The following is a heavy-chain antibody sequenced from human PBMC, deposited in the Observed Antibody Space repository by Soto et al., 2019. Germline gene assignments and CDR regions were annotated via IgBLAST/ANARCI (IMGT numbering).Heavy chain of an antibody. CDR3: ARDGRYSGSYGGYYFDY. CDR2: ISANNGNT. D-gene: IGHD1-26*01. J-gene: IGHJ4*02. V-gene: IGHV1-18*01. CDR1: GYTFTSYG. Sequence: QVQLVQSGAEVKKPGASVKVSCKASGYTFTSYGISWVRQAPGQGLEWMGWISANNGNTNYAQKIQGRVTMTTDTSTSTGYMELRGLRSDGTAVYYCARDGRYSGSYGGYYFDYWGQGTLVTVSS.